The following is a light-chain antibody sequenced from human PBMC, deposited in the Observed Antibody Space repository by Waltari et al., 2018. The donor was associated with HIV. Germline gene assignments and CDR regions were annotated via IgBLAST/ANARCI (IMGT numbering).Light chain of an antibody. CDR1: QSVFYSSNNKNY. CDR3: QQYYTTPPWT. V-gene: IGKV4-1*01. CDR2: WAS. J-gene: IGKJ1*01. Sequence: DIVMTQSPDSLAVPLGERATITCRSSQSVFYSSNNKNYVAWYQQRPGQPPKLLIYWASTRESGVPARFSGSGSGTDFTLTISSLQAEDVAVYFCQQYYTTPPWTFGQGTKVEIK.